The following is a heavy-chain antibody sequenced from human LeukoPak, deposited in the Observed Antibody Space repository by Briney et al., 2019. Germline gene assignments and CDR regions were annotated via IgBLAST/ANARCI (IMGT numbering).Heavy chain of an antibody. Sequence: ASVKVSCKASGYTFTSYGISWVRQAPGQGLEWMGWISAYNDNTNCAQKFQGRVTMTTDTSTSTVYMELRSLRSDDTAVYYCARVTALYYYMDVWGKGTTVTVSS. J-gene: IGHJ6*03. CDR2: ISAYNDNT. CDR3: ARVTALYYYMDV. CDR1: GYTFTSYG. V-gene: IGHV1-18*01.